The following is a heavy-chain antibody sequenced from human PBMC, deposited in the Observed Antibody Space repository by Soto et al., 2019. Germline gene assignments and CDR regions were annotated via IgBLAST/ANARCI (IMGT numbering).Heavy chain of an antibody. V-gene: IGHV3-53*01. CDR3: ARDRSGNSGSYYGMDV. Sequence: GSLRLSYAASGFTVSSNYMSWVRQAPGKGLEWVSVIYSGGSTYYADSVKGRFTISRDNSKNTLYLQMNSLRAEDTAVYYCARDRSGNSGSYYGMDVWGQGTTVTVSS. CDR1: GFTVSSNY. D-gene: IGHD3-3*01. CDR2: IYSGGST. J-gene: IGHJ6*02.